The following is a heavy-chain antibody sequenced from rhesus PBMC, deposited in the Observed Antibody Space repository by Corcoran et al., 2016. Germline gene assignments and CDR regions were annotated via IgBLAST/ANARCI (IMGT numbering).Heavy chain of an antibody. Sequence: EVQLVESGGGVVQPGGSLRLSCAASGFTFDDYALGWVRQAPGKGLEWVSDICWNSGRTGYANSGKGRFTISRDNAKNSLYLQMNRLRAEDTALYYCARGADSSGSYYFDYWGQGVLVTVSS. CDR3: ARGADSSGSYYFDY. J-gene: IGHJ4*01. D-gene: IGHD6-31*01. CDR2: ICWNSGRT. CDR1: GFTFDDYA. V-gene: IGHV3-78*01.